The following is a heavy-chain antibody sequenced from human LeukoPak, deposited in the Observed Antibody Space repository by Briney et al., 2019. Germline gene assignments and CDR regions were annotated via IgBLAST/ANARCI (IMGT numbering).Heavy chain of an antibody. D-gene: IGHD3-22*01. CDR3: AKRGVVIRVILVGFHKEAYYFDS. J-gene: IGHJ4*02. CDR2: ISGSGGST. Sequence: GESLTLSCAVSGITLSNYGMSWVRQAPGKGLEWVAGISGSGGSTNYADSVKGRFTISRDNPKNTLFLQMNSLRAEDTAVYFCAKRGVVIRVILVGFHKEAYYFDSWGQGALVTVSS. V-gene: IGHV3-23*01. CDR1: GITLSNYG.